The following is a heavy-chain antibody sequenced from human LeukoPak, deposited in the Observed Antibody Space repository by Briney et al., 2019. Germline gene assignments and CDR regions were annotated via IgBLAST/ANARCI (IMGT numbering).Heavy chain of an antibody. J-gene: IGHJ4*02. CDR2: IYSGGST. D-gene: IGHD2-21*02. Sequence: GGSLRLSCVASGLTDSSKYMSLDRHAPGKGMKWVSVIYSGGSTYYADSVKGRFTISRDNSKNTLYLQMNSLRAEDTAVYYCARVTGILAYDYWGQGTLVTVSS. CDR1: GLTDSSKY. CDR3: ARVTGILAYDY. V-gene: IGHV3-53*01.